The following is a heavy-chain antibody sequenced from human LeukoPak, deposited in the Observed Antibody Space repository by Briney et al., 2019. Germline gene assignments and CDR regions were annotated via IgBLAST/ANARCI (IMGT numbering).Heavy chain of an antibody. Sequence: SETLSLTCTVSGASVSNYYWSWIRQPPGKGLEWIGYFSYSGSTNYNPSLKSRVTISVDTSKNQFSLKLSSVTAADTAVYYCARSPGGYFDYWGQGTLVTVSS. J-gene: IGHJ4*02. CDR1: GASVSNYY. CDR3: ARSPGGYFDY. V-gene: IGHV4-59*02. CDR2: FSYSGST. D-gene: IGHD3-10*01.